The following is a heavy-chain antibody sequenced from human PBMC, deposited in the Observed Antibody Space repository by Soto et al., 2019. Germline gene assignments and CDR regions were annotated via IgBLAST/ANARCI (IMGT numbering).Heavy chain of an antibody. D-gene: IGHD7-27*01. V-gene: IGHV3-23*01. CDR3: AKDRAEWGSYDY. CDR1: GFTFSSYA. J-gene: IGHJ4*02. Sequence: EVQMLESGGGLVQPGESLRLSCAASGFTFSSYAMSWVRQAPGKGLKWVSTISGSGGSTYYAESVKGPFTIARDNSKNTLYLQMNSLRAEDTAVYYCAKDRAEWGSYDYWGQGILVTVSS. CDR2: ISGSGGST.